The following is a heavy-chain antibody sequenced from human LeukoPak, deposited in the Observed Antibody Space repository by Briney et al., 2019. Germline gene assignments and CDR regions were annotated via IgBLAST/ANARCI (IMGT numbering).Heavy chain of an antibody. CDR1: GGSIRSYY. J-gene: IGHJ4*02. CDR2: IYYSGST. V-gene: IGHV4-59*01. D-gene: IGHD2-8*01. CDR3: ARISNGDIWLDS. Sequence: SETLSLTCTVSGGSIRSYYWSWIRQPPGKGLEWIGYIYYSGSTNYNPSLKSRVSISVDTSKNQFSLKLSSVTAADTAVYYCARISNGDIWLDSWGQGTLVTVSS.